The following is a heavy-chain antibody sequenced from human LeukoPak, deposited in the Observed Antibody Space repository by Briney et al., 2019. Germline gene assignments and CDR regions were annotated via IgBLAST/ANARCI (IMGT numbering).Heavy chain of an antibody. CDR3: ARGGGPGIAEAGTRFDP. J-gene: IGHJ5*02. CDR2: INHSGST. V-gene: IGHV4-34*01. CDR1: GGSFSGYY. Sequence: PSETLSLTCAVYGGSFSGYYWSWIRQPPGKGLEWIGEINHSGSTNYNPSLNSRVTISVDTSNNQFSLKLSSVTAAETAVYYCARGGGPGIAEAGTRFDPWAREPWSPSPQ. D-gene: IGHD6-13*01.